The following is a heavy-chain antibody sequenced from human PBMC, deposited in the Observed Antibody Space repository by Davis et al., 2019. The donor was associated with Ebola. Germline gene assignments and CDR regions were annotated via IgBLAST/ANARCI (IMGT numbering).Heavy chain of an antibody. J-gene: IGHJ2*01. CDR1: GFAFTRHS. Sequence: GESLKISCAASGFAFTRHSMNWVRQAPGKGLEWIAFISSGGDDRYYADSVRGRFTGSRDNATYSLFLQLNSLRDEETAQYYCARDAEDGSGNWFFDFRGRGALVTVSS. D-gene: IGHD5-24*01. V-gene: IGHV3-48*02. CDR3: ARDAEDGSGNWFFDF. CDR2: ISSGGDDR.